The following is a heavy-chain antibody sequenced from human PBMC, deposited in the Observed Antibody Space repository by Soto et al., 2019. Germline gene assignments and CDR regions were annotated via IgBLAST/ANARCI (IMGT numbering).Heavy chain of an antibody. CDR2: IKQDGSEK. V-gene: IGHV3-7*01. D-gene: IGHD1-1*01. Sequence: GGSLRLSCAASGFTFSRFWLNWVRQAPGKGLEWVANIKQDGSEKYYVDSVKGRFTISRDNAKNSLYLQMNSLRAKDTAVYDCAGDSVAYNWNDEGAGNPWGQGTLVTVSS. J-gene: IGHJ5*02. CDR3: AGDSVAYNWNDEGAGNP. CDR1: GFTFSRFW.